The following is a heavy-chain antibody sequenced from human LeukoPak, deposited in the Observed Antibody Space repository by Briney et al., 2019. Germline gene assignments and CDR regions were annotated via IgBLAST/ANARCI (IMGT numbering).Heavy chain of an antibody. CDR3: AKGEVESFGELLDWFDP. V-gene: IGHV3-23*01. Sequence: GGSLRLSCAASGFTFSSYAMSWVRQAPGKGLEWVSAISGSGGSTYYADSVKGRFTISRDNSKNTLYLQMNSMRAEDTAVYYCAKGEVESFGELLDWFDPWGQGTLVTVSS. CDR2: ISGSGGST. J-gene: IGHJ5*02. CDR1: GFTFSSYA. D-gene: IGHD3-10*01.